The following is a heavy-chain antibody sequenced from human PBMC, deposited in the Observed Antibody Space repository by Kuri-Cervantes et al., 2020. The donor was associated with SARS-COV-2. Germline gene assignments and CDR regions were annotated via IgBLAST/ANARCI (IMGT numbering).Heavy chain of an antibody. Sequence: GGSLRLSFAASGFTFSRYSMHWVRQAPGKGLVWVSLINSDGSSTSYADSVKGRFTISRDNAKNTLYLQMNSLRAEDTAVYYCASPRGEYQLLPFDYWGQGTLVTVSS. J-gene: IGHJ4*02. D-gene: IGHD2-2*01. CDR2: INSDGSST. CDR3: ASPRGEYQLLPFDY. V-gene: IGHV3-74*01. CDR1: GFTFSRYS.